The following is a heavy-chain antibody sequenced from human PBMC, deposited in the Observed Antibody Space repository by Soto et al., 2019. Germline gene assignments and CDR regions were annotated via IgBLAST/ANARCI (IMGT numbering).Heavy chain of an antibody. CDR1: GFTFSSYG. V-gene: IGHV3-30*18. CDR3: AKAQRLGPFDY. Sequence: GGSLRLSCTASGFTFSSYGMHWVRQAPGKGLEWVAVISYDGSNKYYADSVEGRFTISRDNSKNTLYLQMNSLRAEDTAVYYCAKAQRLGPFDYWGQGTLVTVSS. D-gene: IGHD6-25*01. J-gene: IGHJ4*02. CDR2: ISYDGSNK.